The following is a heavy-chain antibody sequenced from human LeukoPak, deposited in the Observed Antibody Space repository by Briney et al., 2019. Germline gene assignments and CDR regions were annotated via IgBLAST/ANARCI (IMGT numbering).Heavy chain of an antibody. D-gene: IGHD3-22*01. V-gene: IGHV5-51*01. CDR3: ARTYYYDSSGYLGRDYYYYMDV. Sequence: GESLKISCKGSGYSLTSYWIGWVRQMPGKGLEWMGIIYPGDSDTRYSPSFQGQVTISADKSISAAYLQWSSLKASDTAMYYCARTYYYDSSGYLGRDYYYYMDVWGKGTTVTVSS. CDR2: IYPGDSDT. CDR1: GYSLTSYW. J-gene: IGHJ6*03.